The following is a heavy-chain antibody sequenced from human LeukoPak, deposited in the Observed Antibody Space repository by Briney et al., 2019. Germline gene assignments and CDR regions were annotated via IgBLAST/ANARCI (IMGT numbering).Heavy chain of an antibody. CDR2: KYYSGST. CDR3: ATSQRANWNGWFDP. Sequence: SETLSLPCDVSGVSINTCCYYWPWIRQPPGKGLEWIGYKYYSGSTRYNSSLRSRLTISLDSSKNQFPLRLTSVTAADTAVYYCATSQRANWNGWFDPWGQGTLVTVS. V-gene: IGHV4-61*01. D-gene: IGHD1-1*01. CDR1: GVSINTCCYY. J-gene: IGHJ5*02.